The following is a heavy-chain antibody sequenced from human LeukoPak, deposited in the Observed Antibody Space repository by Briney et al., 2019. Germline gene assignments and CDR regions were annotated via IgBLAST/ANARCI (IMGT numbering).Heavy chain of an antibody. CDR1: GFPFDDKA. Sequence: GGSLRLSCAASGFPFDDKAMHWVRQAPGKGLEWVGRIKTKTDGGTTEYAAPVKGRFTISRDDSKNTLYLQMNSLKTEDTAMYYCTTNDAFDIWGQGTMVTVSS. CDR3: TTNDAFDI. CDR2: IKTKTDGGTT. J-gene: IGHJ3*02. V-gene: IGHV3-15*01.